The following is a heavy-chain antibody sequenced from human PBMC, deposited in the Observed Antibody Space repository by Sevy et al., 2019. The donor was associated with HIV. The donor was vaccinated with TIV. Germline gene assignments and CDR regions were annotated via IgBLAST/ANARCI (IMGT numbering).Heavy chain of an antibody. D-gene: IGHD6-13*01. CDR2: IYYSGST. J-gene: IGHJ6*02. Sequence: SETLSLTCTVSGGSISSSSYYWGWIRQPPGKGLEWIGSIYYSGSTYYNPSLKSRVTISVDTSKNQFSLKLSSVTAADTAVYYCARPSEYSISWYGSYYYYGMDVWGQGTTVTVSS. V-gene: IGHV4-39*01. CDR3: ARPSEYSISWYGSYYYYGMDV. CDR1: GGSISSSSYY.